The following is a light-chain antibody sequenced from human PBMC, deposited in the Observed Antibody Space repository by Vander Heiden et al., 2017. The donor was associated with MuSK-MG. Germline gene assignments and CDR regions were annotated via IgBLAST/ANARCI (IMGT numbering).Light chain of an antibody. V-gene: IGKV1-8*01. CDR3: QQDYSYPIT. Sequence: AIRMTQSPSSFSASTGDRVTITCRASQGISSYLAWYQQKPGKAPKLLIYAASTSQSRVPSRFSGSGSGTDFTLTISCLQSEDFATYYCQQDYSYPITFGQGTRLEIK. CDR2: AAS. CDR1: QGISSY. J-gene: IGKJ5*01.